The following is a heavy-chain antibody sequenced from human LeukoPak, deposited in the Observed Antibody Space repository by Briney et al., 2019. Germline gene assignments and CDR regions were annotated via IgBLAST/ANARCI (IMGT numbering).Heavy chain of an antibody. Sequence: SETLSLTCTVSGGSISSYYWSWIRQPPGKGLEWIGYIYYTGNINYNPSLKSRVTISVDTSKNQFSLDLTSVTAADTAVYYCARAGSSWSFDYWGQGTLVTVSS. CDR3: ARAGSSWSFDY. V-gene: IGHV4-59*01. D-gene: IGHD6-13*01. J-gene: IGHJ4*02. CDR1: GGSISSYY. CDR2: IYYTGNI.